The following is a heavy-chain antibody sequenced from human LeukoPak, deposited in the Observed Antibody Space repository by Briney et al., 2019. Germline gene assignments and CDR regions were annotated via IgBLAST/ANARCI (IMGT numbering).Heavy chain of an antibody. V-gene: IGHV4-59*01. Sequence: PSETLSLTCTVSGGSISSYYWSWIRQPPGKGLEWIGYIYYSGSTNYNPSLKSRVTISVDTSKNQFSLKLSSVTAAYMAVYYCARDSSGSYQLAEENAFDIWGQGTMVTVSS. CDR2: IYYSGST. J-gene: IGHJ3*02. CDR1: GGSISSYY. D-gene: IGHD1-26*01. CDR3: ARDSSGSYQLAEENAFDI.